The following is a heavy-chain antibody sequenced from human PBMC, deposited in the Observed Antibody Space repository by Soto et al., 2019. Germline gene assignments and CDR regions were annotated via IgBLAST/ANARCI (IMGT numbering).Heavy chain of an antibody. Sequence: SQTLSLTCVISGDSVSSKSAAWNWIRQSPSRGLEWLGRTYYRSKWSTDYAVSVKSRITINPDTSKNQFSLQLNSVTPEDTAVYYCTRALSGSYDSWSQGTLVTVSS. CDR2: TYYRSKWST. CDR1: GDSVSSKSAA. J-gene: IGHJ5*01. CDR3: TRALSGSYDS. V-gene: IGHV6-1*01. D-gene: IGHD1-26*01.